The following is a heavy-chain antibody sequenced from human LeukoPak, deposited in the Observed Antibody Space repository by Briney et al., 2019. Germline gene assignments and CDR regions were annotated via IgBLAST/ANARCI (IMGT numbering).Heavy chain of an antibody. V-gene: IGHV3-48*03. Sequence: GGSPRLSCAASGFTFSSYEMNWVRQAPGKGLEWVSYISSSGSTIYYADSVKGRFTISRDNAKNSLYLQMNSLRAEDTAVYYCARKDSAGDYFDYWGQGTLVTVSS. CDR2: ISSSGSTI. CDR1: GFTFSSYE. D-gene: IGHD2-15*01. J-gene: IGHJ4*02. CDR3: ARKDSAGDYFDY.